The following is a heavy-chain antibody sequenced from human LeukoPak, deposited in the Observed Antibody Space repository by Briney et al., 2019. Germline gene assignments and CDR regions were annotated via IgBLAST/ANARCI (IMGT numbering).Heavy chain of an antibody. CDR2: INHSGST. Sequence: PGGSLRLSCAASGFTFSRKTMNGVRQPPGKGLDWIGEINHSGSTNYNASLKSRVTISVDTSKNQFSLKLSSVTAADTAVYYCAREEDCSGGICYLGNAFDIWGQGTMVTVSS. CDR1: GFTFSRKT. CDR3: AREEDCSGGICYLGNAFDI. D-gene: IGHD2-15*01. J-gene: IGHJ3*02. V-gene: IGHV4-34*01.